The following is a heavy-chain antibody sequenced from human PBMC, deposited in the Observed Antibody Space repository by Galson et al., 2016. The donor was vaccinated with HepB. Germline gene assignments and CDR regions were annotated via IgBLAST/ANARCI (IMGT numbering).Heavy chain of an antibody. D-gene: IGHD2-2*01. J-gene: IGHJ6*02. CDR3: ARDRSIVVLPTALGGMDV. CDR1: GFMFSNFW. V-gene: IGHV3-7*04. CDR2: IKQDGSEK. Sequence: SLRLSCAASGFMFSNFWMNWVRHSPGKGLEWVANIKQDGSEKFYVDSVKGRFTISRDNAKNTLYLQMHSLRAEDGAVYYCARDRSIVVLPTALGGMDVWGQGTTVTVSS.